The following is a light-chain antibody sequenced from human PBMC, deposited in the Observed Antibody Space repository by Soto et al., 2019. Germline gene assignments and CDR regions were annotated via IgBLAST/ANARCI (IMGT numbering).Light chain of an antibody. CDR3: QKYNTAPHT. CDR2: AAA. Sequence: DIEMTQSPSSLTVSVGDRVTITCRASQGISNYLAWYHQKPGKVPKLLIFAAATVKSGGPSRFSGSGSGTDFTISINSQQPEDVETYYYQKYNTAPHTFGQGTKVEIK. CDR1: QGISNY. J-gene: IGKJ1*01. V-gene: IGKV1-27*01.